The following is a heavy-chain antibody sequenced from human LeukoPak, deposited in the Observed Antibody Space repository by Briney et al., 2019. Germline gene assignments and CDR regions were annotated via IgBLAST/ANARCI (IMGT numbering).Heavy chain of an antibody. CDR2: IYYSGST. CDR3: ARHEYSGSYYGLSWFDP. D-gene: IGHD1-26*01. Sequence: SETLSLTCTVSGGSISSSGYYWGWIRQPPGKGLERIASIYYSGSTYYNPSLKSRVTISVDTSKNQLSLKLSSLTAADTAVYYCARHEYSGSYYGLSWFDPWGQGTLVTVSS. J-gene: IGHJ5*02. CDR1: GGSISSSGYY. V-gene: IGHV4-39*01.